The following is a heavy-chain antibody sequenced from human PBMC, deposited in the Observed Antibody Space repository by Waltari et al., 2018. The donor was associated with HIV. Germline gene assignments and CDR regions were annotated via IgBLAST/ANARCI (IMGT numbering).Heavy chain of an antibody. CDR3: ARDPGTSYGSGSYPMYYFDY. D-gene: IGHD3-10*01. V-gene: IGHV1-2*04. CDR1: GYTFTGYY. J-gene: IGHJ4*02. Sequence: QVQLVQSGAEVKKPGASVKVSCKASGYTFTGYYMHWVRQAPGQGLEWMGWINPNSGGTNYAQKFQGWVTMTRDTSISTAYMELSRLGSDDTAVYYCARDPGTSYGSGSYPMYYFDYWGQGTLVTVSS. CDR2: INPNSGGT.